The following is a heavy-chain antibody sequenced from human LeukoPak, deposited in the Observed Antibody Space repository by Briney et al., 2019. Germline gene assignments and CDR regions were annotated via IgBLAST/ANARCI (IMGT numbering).Heavy chain of an antibody. J-gene: IGHJ6*02. Sequence: ASVTVSCKASGGTFSSYAISWVRQAPGQGLEWMGGIIPIFGTANYAQKFQGRVTITADESTSTAYMELSSLRSEDTAVYYCATLSEYYYYYGMDVWGQGTTVTVSS. D-gene: IGHD2/OR15-2a*01. CDR2: IIPIFGTA. CDR3: ATLSEYYYYYGMDV. CDR1: GGTFSSYA. V-gene: IGHV1-69*13.